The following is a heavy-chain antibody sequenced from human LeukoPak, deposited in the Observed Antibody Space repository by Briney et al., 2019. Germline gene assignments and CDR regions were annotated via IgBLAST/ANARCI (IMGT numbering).Heavy chain of an antibody. CDR3: AKDPYDSSGYYHDY. Sequence: GGSLRLSCAASGFTFSSHAMNWVRQAPGKGRDWVSAVSGSGGRREYADAVKGRFTISRDNSKNTVYLQMNNLRDEDTAVYYCAKDPYDSSGYYHDYWGQGTLVTVSS. D-gene: IGHD3-22*01. CDR1: GFTFSSHA. CDR2: VSGSGGRR. V-gene: IGHV3-23*01. J-gene: IGHJ4*02.